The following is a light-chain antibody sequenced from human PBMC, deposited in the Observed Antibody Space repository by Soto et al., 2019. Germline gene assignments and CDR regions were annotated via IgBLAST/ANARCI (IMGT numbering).Light chain of an antibody. CDR3: SSYTSGSTWV. Sequence: QSVLTQPASVSGSPGQSITISCTGTSSDVGGYNYVSWYQQHPGKAPKLMIYEVSNRPSGVSNRFSGSKSGNTASLTISGLQAEDDADYYCSSYTSGSTWVFGGGTKLTVL. J-gene: IGLJ3*02. CDR1: SSDVGGYNY. V-gene: IGLV2-14*01. CDR2: EVS.